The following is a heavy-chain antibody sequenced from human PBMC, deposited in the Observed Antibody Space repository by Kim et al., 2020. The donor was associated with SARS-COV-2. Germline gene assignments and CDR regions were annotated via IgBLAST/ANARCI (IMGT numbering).Heavy chain of an antibody. J-gene: IGHJ6*02. Sequence: GRFTSSRDNAKNTLYLQMNSRRAEDTAVYYCARYCSGGSCYSYYYYGMDVWGQGTTVTVSS. V-gene: IGHV3-74*01. D-gene: IGHD2-15*01. CDR3: ARYCSGGSCYSYYYYGMDV.